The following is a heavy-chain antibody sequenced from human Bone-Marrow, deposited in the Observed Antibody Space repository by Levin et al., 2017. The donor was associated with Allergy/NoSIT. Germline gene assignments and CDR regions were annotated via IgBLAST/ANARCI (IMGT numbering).Heavy chain of an antibody. Sequence: TGGSLRLSCEASGFNFITYAMAWVRQAPGKGLEWVSAIRGSGDETYYTDSVKGRFTISRDNSKNTMSLQMNSLRAEDTAVYYCVKDRVIPVGLFDYWGLGTPVTVSS. V-gene: IGHV3-23*01. D-gene: IGHD2-2*01. CDR1: GFNFITYA. CDR3: VKDRVIPVGLFDY. J-gene: IGHJ4*02. CDR2: IRGSGDET.